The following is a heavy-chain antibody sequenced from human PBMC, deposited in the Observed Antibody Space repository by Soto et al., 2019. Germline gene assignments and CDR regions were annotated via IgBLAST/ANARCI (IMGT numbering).Heavy chain of an antibody. Sequence: SETLSLTCTVSGGSISSSSYYWGWIRQPPGKGLEWIGSIYYSGSTYYNPSLKSRVTISVDTSKNQFSLKLSSVTAADTAVYYCARALTYYDILTGYPCYYYYMDVWGKGTTVTVSS. CDR1: GGSISSSSYY. CDR3: ARALTYYDILTGYPCYYYYMDV. CDR2: IYYSGST. D-gene: IGHD3-9*01. J-gene: IGHJ6*03. V-gene: IGHV4-39*07.